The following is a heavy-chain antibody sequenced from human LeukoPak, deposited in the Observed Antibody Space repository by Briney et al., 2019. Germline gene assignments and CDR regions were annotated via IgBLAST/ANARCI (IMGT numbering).Heavy chain of an antibody. J-gene: IGHJ4*02. V-gene: IGHV3-33*01. D-gene: IGHD3-22*01. CDR2: IWYDGSNK. CDR3: ARDSIQSSGLDY. Sequence: PGGSLRLSCAASGFTFSSYGMHWVRQAPGKGLEWVAVIWYDGSNKYYADSVEGRFTISRDNSKNTLYLQMNSLRAEDTAVYYCARDSIQSSGLDYWGQGTLVTVSS. CDR1: GFTFSSYG.